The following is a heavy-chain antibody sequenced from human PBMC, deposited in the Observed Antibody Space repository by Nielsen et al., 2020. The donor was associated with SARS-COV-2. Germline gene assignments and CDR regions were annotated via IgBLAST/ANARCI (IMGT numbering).Heavy chain of an antibody. CDR2: IRSKSHSYET. CDR1: GFTFSGST. J-gene: IGHJ3*02. V-gene: IGHV3-73*01. CDR3: ARVNPVSDSWFDALDI. Sequence: GESLKISCAASGFTFSGSTMHWVRQASGKGLEWVGRIRSKSHSYETVYAVSVRDRFTISRDDSENTAYLQMNSLRTEDTAVYFCARVNPVSDSWFDALDIWGQGTMVTVSS. D-gene: IGHD6-13*01.